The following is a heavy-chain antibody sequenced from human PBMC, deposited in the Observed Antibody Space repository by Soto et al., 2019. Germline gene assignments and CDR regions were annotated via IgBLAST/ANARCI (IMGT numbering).Heavy chain of an antibody. D-gene: IGHD2-21*01. J-gene: IGHJ4*02. Sequence: QVQLQESGPGLVKPSETLSLNCTVSGDSISSYYGSWIRQTPGKGLQWIGYIYYYSGSTNYNPALKSRVTISVDMSKNKFSLKLSSVTAADTAVYYCARSRGGDFGYWGQGTLVTVSS. CDR2: IYYYSGST. CDR1: GDSISSYY. CDR3: ARSRGGDFGY. V-gene: IGHV4-59*01.